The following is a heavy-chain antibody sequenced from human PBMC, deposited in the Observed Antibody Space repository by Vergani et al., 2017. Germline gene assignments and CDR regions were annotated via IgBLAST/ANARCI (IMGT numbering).Heavy chain of an antibody. CDR2: IYYSGST. CDR3: ARRGSSSWYIFFDY. CDR1: GGSISSSSYY. Sequence: QLQLQESGPGLVKPSETLSLTCTVSGGSISSSSYYWGWIRQPPGKGLEWIGSIYYSGSTYYNPSPKGRVTISVDTSKNQFSLKLSSVTAADTAVYYCARRGSSSWYIFFDYWGQGTLVTVSS. J-gene: IGHJ4*02. D-gene: IGHD6-13*01. V-gene: IGHV4-39*01.